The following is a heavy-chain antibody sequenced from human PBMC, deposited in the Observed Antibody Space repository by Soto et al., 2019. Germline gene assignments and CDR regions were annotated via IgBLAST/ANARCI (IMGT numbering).Heavy chain of an antibody. CDR2: ISSSGSTI. CDR1: GFTFSDYF. CDR3: ARVTEAYCGGDCYVTDAFDI. D-gene: IGHD2-21*02. V-gene: IGHV3-11*01. J-gene: IGHJ3*02. Sequence: QVQLVESGGGLVKPGGSLSLSCAASGFTFSDYFMAWIRQPPGKGLEWLSYISSSGSTIYYADSVKGRFTISRDNAKNSLYLQMNSLRAEDTALYYCARVTEAYCGGDCYVTDAFDIWGQGTMVTVSS.